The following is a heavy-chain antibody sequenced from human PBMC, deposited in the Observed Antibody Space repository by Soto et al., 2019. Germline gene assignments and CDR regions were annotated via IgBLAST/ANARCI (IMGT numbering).Heavy chain of an antibody. CDR2: INHSGST. CDR3: ARGTNGVPQLLDP. V-gene: IGHV4-34*01. D-gene: IGHD2-8*01. CDR1: GGSFSGYY. J-gene: IGHJ5*02. Sequence: SETLSLTCAVYGGSFSGYYWSWIRQPPGKGLEWIGEINHSGSTNYNPSLKSRVTISVDTSKNQFSLKLSSVTAADTAVYYCARGTNGVPQLLDPWGQGTLVT.